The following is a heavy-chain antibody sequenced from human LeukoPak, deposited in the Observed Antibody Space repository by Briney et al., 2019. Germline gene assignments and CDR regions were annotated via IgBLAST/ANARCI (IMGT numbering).Heavy chain of an antibody. V-gene: IGHV3-48*01. D-gene: IGHD3/OR15-3a*01. CDR1: GFTLSTYN. Sequence: GGSLRLSCAASGFTLSTYNMNWVRQAPGKGLEWVSSISSSGNSIYYGDSVKGRFIISRSNAWNSLSLQLNSLRVEDTAVYYCARRMTIFGLGYYFDHWGQGILVTVSS. J-gene: IGHJ4*02. CDR3: ARRMTIFGLGYYFDH. CDR2: ISSSGNSI.